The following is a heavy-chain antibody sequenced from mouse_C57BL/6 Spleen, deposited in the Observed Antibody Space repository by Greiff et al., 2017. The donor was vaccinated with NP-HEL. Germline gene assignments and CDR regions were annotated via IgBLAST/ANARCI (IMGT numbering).Heavy chain of an antibody. V-gene: IGHV5-17*01. CDR2: ISSGSSTI. D-gene: IGHD2-4*01. Sequence: EVMLVESGGGLVKPGGSLKLSCAASGFTFSDYGMHWVRQAPEQGLEWVAYISSGSSTIYYADTVKGRFTISRDNAKNTSFLQMTSLRSEDTDMYYFARRRDYIYAMDYWGQGTTVTVSS. J-gene: IGHJ4*01. CDR1: GFTFSDYG. CDR3: ARRRDYIYAMDY.